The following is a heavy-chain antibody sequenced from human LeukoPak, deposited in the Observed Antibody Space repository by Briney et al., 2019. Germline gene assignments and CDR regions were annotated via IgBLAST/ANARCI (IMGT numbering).Heavy chain of an antibody. Sequence: PSETLSLTCTVSGGSISSYYWSWSRQPPGKGLEWIGDSYYSGSTNYNPALKSRLTISVNASKKQFSLKLSSVPAADWAVYYCERDYYDSSGYYYYGMDVWGQGTTVTVSS. CDR2: SYYSGST. CDR3: ERDYYDSSGYYYYGMDV. CDR1: GGSISSYY. V-gene: IGHV4-59*01. D-gene: IGHD3-22*01. J-gene: IGHJ6*02.